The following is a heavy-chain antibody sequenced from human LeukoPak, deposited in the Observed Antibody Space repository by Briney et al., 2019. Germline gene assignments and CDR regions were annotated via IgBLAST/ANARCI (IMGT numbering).Heavy chain of an antibody. CDR1: GFTFSSYE. J-gene: IGHJ4*01. V-gene: IGHV3-48*03. CDR3: ARQDPELAY. D-gene: IGHD1-26*01. Sequence: PGGSLRLSCAASGFTFSSYEVNWVRQAPGKGLEWVSYISSSGSTIYYADSVKGRFTISRDNAKNSLYLQMNSLRAEDTAVYYCARQDPELAYWGHGTLVTASS. CDR2: ISSSGSTI.